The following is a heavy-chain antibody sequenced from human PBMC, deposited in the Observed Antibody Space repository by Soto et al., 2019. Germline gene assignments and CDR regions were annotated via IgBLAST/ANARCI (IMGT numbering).Heavy chain of an antibody. CDR3: AKGGIVGVTWGASDS. J-gene: IGHJ4*02. V-gene: IGHV1-46*03. D-gene: IGHD1-26*01. Sequence: QVQLVQSGAEVKKPGASVMLSCKASGYTFTKSYMHWVRQAPGQGLEWMGIINLSGGGTKYAQKFQGRLTRTRDTSSIKVYMELSSRRSEDTAVYYCAKGGIVGVTWGASDSWGQGTLVTVSS. CDR1: GYTFTKSY. CDR2: INLSGGGT.